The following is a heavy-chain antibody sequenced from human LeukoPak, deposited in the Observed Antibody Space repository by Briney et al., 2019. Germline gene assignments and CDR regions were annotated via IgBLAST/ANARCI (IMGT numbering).Heavy chain of an antibody. J-gene: IGHJ4*02. D-gene: IGHD3-10*01. CDR3: ANSLIRGSKVGGAFDN. CDR2: ISWDGYST. CDR1: GFSFDDYT. V-gene: IGHV3-43*01. Sequence: GGSLRLSCAGSGFSFDDYTMHWVRQARGKGLEWVCLISWDGYSTYYADSVKGRFTISRDNSKNSLHMKMNSLRTEDTALYYCANSLIRGSKVGGAFDNWGQGTLDTVSS.